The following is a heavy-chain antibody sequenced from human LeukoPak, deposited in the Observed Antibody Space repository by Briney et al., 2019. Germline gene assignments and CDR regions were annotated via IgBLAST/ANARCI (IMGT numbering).Heavy chain of an antibody. Sequence: GRSLRLSCTASGFTFGDYAMSWVRQAPGKGLEWVGFIRSKAYGGTTEYAASVKGRFTISRDDSKSIAYLQMNSLKTEDTAVYYCTKEALAPYYDFWSGLGWFDPWGQGTLVTVSS. D-gene: IGHD3-3*01. CDR1: GFTFGDYA. CDR3: TKEALAPYYDFWSGLGWFDP. J-gene: IGHJ5*02. V-gene: IGHV3-49*04. CDR2: IRSKAYGGTT.